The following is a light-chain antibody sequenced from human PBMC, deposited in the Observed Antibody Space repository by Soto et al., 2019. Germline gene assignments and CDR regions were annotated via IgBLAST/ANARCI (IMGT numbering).Light chain of an antibody. CDR3: QQRVNWPLFS. CDR1: QSVTNN. Sequence: EIVLTQSPATLYLSPGERATLSCRASQSVTNNLVWYQQKPGQAPRLLIYYASNRATGVPARFSGSGFGTDFTLTISSLEPEDFAVYYCQQRVNWPLFSFGPGTKLDIK. CDR2: YAS. V-gene: IGKV3-11*01. J-gene: IGKJ3*01.